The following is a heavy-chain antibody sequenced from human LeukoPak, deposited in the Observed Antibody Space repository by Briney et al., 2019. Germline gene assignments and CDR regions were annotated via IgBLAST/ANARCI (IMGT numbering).Heavy chain of an antibody. Sequence: SETLSLTCTVSGGSTSSYYWSWIRQPAGKGLEWIGRIYTSGSTKYNPSLKSRVAISLDTSKNQFSLKVSSVTAADTAMYYCATTRWTSERGGFDYWGQGTLVTVSS. V-gene: IGHV4-4*07. CDR1: GGSTSSYY. CDR3: ATTRWTSERGGFDY. CDR2: IYTSGST. J-gene: IGHJ4*02. D-gene: IGHD1-1*01.